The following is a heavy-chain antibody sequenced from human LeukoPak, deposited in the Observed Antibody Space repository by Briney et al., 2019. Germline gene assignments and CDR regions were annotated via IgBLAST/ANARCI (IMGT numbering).Heavy chain of an antibody. CDR2: IKRDGSEK. V-gene: IGHV3-7*01. J-gene: IGHJ4*02. Sequence: PGGSLRLSCAASGFTFSSYRMSWVRLAPGKGLEWVANIKRDGSEKYYVDSVKGRFTISRDNAKNSLYLQMNSLRAEDTAVYYCARVSNWNYADYWGQGTLVTVSS. CDR1: GFTFSSYR. D-gene: IGHD1-7*01. CDR3: ARVSNWNYADY.